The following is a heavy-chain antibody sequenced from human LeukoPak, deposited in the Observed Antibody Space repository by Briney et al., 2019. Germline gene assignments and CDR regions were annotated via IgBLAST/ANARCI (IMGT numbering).Heavy chain of an antibody. CDR2: IYPGDSDT. CDR1: GYSFTSYW. Sequence: KVGESLKISCKGSGYSFTSYWIGWVRQMPWKGLEWMGIIYPGDSDTRYSPSFQGQVTISADKSISTAYLQWSSLKASDTAMYYCARLFPDYYYGMDVWGQGTTVTVSS. CDR3: ARLFPDYYYGMDV. V-gene: IGHV5-51*01. J-gene: IGHJ6*02.